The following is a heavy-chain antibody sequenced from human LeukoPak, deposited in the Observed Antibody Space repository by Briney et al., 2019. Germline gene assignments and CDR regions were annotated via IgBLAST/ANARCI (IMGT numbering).Heavy chain of an antibody. CDR3: ARDRRDGSKLRPSPFDY. CDR1: GGTFSSYA. CDR2: IIPIFGTA. Sequence: GALVKVSCKASGGTFSSYAISWVRQAPGQGLEWMGGIIPIFGTANYAQKFQGRVTITTDESTSTAYMELSSLRSEDTAVYYCARDRRDGSKLRPSPFDYWGQGTLVTVSS. J-gene: IGHJ4*02. V-gene: IGHV1-69*05. D-gene: IGHD5-24*01.